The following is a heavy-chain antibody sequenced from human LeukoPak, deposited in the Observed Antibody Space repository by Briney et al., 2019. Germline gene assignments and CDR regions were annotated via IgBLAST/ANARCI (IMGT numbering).Heavy chain of an antibody. CDR2: IYTSGRT. CDR1: GGSISRGSYY. D-gene: IGHD6-19*01. J-gene: IGHJ4*02. CDR3: ARDKHTSGWTVFDN. V-gene: IGHV4-61*02. Sequence: SETLSLTCTVSGGSISRGSYYWTWIRQPAGKGLEWIGRIYTSGRTTYNPSLKSRVTISIDTLNNQFSLRLSSVTAADTAVYYCARDKHTSGWTVFDNWGQGTLLTVSS.